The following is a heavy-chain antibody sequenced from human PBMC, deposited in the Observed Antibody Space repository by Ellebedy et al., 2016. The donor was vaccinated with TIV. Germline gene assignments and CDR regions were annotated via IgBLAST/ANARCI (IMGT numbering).Heavy chain of an antibody. CDR3: ARVTNHYESNRGLFYFDL. CDR1: GASIGSSNW. J-gene: IGHJ4*02. D-gene: IGHD3-22*01. V-gene: IGHV4-4*02. Sequence: MPSETLSLTCAVSGASIGSSNWWSWVRQSPGTGLEWLGEIYHPGTTNDNPSLKSRVTLSVYQSKNQFSLQLSSVTAADTAVYFCARVTNHYESNRGLFYFDLWGQGTLVTVSS. CDR2: IYHPGTT.